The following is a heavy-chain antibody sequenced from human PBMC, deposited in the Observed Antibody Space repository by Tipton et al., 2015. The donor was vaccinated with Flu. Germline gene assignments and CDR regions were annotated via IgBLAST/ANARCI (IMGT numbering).Heavy chain of an antibody. CDR1: GGSISSYY. CDR3: ASSYMGYYYYYMDV. V-gene: IGHV4-59*08. Sequence: TLSLTCTVSGGSISSYYWSWIRQPPGKGLEWIGYIYYSGSTNYNPSLKSRVTISVDTSKNQFSLKLSSVTAADTAVYYCASSYMGYYYYYMDVWGKGTTVTVSS. CDR2: IYYSGST. J-gene: IGHJ6*03. D-gene: IGHD3-10*01.